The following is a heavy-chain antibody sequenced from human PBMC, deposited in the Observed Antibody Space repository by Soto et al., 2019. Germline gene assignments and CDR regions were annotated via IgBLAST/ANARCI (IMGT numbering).Heavy chain of an antibody. Sequence: GGSLRLSCAASGFTVSSNYMSWVRQAPGKGLEWVSVIYSGGSTYYADSVKGRFTISRDNSKNTLYLQMNSLRAEDTAVYYCALLRRDYGDYFGRFDYWGQGTLVTVSS. CDR2: IYSGGST. CDR1: GFTVSSNY. CDR3: ALLRRDYGDYFGRFDY. V-gene: IGHV3-66*01. J-gene: IGHJ4*02. D-gene: IGHD4-17*01.